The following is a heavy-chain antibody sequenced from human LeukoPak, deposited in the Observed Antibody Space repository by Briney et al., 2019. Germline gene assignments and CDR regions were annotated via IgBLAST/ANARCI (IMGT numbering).Heavy chain of an antibody. V-gene: IGHV3-48*01. D-gene: IGHD3-3*01. Sequence: GGSVRLSCAASGFTFSSYDMNWVRQAPGKGLEWLAYIDSSSASIYYADSVKGRFTISRDNAKNSLYLQMNSLGAGDTAIYYCARLIITILGVAPQDYWGQGTLVTVSS. CDR1: GFTFSSYD. CDR3: ARLIITILGVAPQDY. J-gene: IGHJ4*02. CDR2: IDSSSASI.